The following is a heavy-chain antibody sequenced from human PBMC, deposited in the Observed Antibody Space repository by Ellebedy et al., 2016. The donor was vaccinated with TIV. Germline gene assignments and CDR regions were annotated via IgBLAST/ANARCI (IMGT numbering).Heavy chain of an antibody. J-gene: IGHJ4*02. CDR1: GFSFSIYS. Sequence: GESLKISCTPSGFSFSIYSMSWVRQTPGKGLEWISYIDSGSRTIYYAESVKGRFTISRDNARGSLYLQMDSLRAEDTALYYCVRANFPTPTFYFDLWGQGTPVTVSS. CDR2: IDSGSRTI. CDR3: VRANFPTPTFYFDL. D-gene: IGHD4-23*01. V-gene: IGHV3-48*01.